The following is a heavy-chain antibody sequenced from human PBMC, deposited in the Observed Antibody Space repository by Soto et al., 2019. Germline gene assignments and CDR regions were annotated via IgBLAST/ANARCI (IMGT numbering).Heavy chain of an antibody. CDR1: GGSISSGGYY. CDR3: AGDRDGVGV. Sequence: SETLSLTGTVSGGSISSGGYYWCWIRQHPGKGLEWIGYIYYSGSTYYNPSLKSRVTISLDTSKNQLSLKLSSVTAADTAVYCCAGDRDGVGVWGQGTRVTVCS. J-gene: IGHJ6*02. D-gene: IGHD3-10*01. V-gene: IGHV4-31*02. CDR2: IYYSGST.